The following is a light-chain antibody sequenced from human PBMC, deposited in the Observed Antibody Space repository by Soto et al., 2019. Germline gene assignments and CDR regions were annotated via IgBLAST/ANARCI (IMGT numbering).Light chain of an antibody. V-gene: IGKV3-11*01. CDR3: QQRNNWLGFT. CDR1: QSVSSY. CDR2: GAS. J-gene: IGKJ3*01. Sequence: EIVLTQSPATLSLSPGERATLSCRASQSVSSYLAWYQQKPGQAPRLLIYGASNRATGIPPRFSGSGSGTDVTLTISSLEPEEFAGYYCQQRNNWLGFTFGPGTKVDIK.